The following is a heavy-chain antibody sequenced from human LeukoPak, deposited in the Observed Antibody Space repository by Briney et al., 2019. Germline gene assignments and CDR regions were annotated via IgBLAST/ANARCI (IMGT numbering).Heavy chain of an antibody. CDR2: IYYSGST. D-gene: IGHD3-3*01. J-gene: IGHJ4*02. Sequence: SETLSLTCTVSGGSISSSSYYWGWIRQPPGKGLEWIGSIYYSGSTYYNPSLKSRVTISVDTSKNQFSLKLSSVTAADTAVYYCARHVFTIFGVVTYFDYWGQGTLVTVSS. V-gene: IGHV4-39*01. CDR3: ARHVFTIFGVVTYFDY. CDR1: GGSISSSSYY.